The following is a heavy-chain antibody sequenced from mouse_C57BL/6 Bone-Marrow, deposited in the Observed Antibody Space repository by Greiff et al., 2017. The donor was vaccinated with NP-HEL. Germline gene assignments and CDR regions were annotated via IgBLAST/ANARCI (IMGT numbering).Heavy chain of an antibody. CDR3: AGQGYYGREVYWYFDV. CDR2: IHPNSGST. D-gene: IGHD1-1*01. J-gene: IGHJ1*03. CDR1: GYTFTSYW. Sequence: QVQLQQPGAELVKPGASVKLSCKASGYTFTSYWMHWVKQRPGQGLEWIGMIHPNSGSTNYNEKFKSKATLTVDKSSSTAYMQLSSLTSEDSAVYDCAGQGYYGREVYWYFDVWGTGTTVTVSS. V-gene: IGHV1-64*01.